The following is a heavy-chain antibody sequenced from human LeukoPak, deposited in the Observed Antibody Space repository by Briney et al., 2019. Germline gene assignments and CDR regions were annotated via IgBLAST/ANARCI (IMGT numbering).Heavy chain of an antibody. CDR3: AREGYSSGWYDPYYFDY. V-gene: IGHV3-7*01. J-gene: IGHJ4*02. CDR1: GFTFSSYW. Sequence: GGSLRLSCAASGFTFSSYWMSWVRQAPGKWLEWVANIKQDGSEKYYVDSVKGRFTISRDNAKNSLYLQMNSLRAEDTAVYYCAREGYSSGWYDPYYFDYWGQGTLVTVSS. D-gene: IGHD6-19*01. CDR2: IKQDGSEK.